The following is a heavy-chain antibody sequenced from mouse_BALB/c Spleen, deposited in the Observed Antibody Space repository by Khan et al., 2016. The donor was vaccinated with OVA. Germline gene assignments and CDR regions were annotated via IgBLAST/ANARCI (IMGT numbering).Heavy chain of an antibody. V-gene: IGHV2-9*02. CDR2: IWAGGST. CDR3: ARDTTVESDWYFDV. J-gene: IGHJ1*01. CDR1: GFSLTSYG. Sequence: VQLQESGPGLVAPSQSLSITCTVSGFSLTSYGVHWVRQPPGKGLEWLGVIWAGGSTNYNSALLSRLSISKDNSKRQVFLKMNSLQTDDTAMYYCARDTTVESDWYFDVWGAGTTVTVSS. D-gene: IGHD1-1*01.